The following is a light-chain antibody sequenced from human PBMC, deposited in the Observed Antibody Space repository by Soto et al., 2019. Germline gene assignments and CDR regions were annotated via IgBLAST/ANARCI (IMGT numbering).Light chain of an antibody. CDR3: QQSYSAHPLT. Sequence: DIQRTQSPSSLSASVGDRFPITCKESQGISNYLNWYQQKPGKAPKRLIYAAYSLQNGVPSRFSGSGSGTDLSITISSLQPEDFGNYYCQQSYSAHPLTFGEGTKVDIK. CDR2: AAY. J-gene: IGKJ4*01. CDR1: QGISNY. V-gene: IGKV1-39*01.